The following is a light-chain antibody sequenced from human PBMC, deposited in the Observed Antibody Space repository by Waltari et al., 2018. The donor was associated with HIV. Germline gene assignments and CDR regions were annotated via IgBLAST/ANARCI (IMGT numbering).Light chain of an antibody. CDR3: TSYTSSSPCV. Sequence: QSALTQPASVSGSPGQSITISCTGTSSDVGGSNYVSWYQQHPDRAPKLMIYEVSNRPSGVSNRFSGSKSGNTASLTISGLQAEDEADYYCTSYTSSSPCVFGTGTKVTVL. V-gene: IGLV2-14*01. J-gene: IGLJ1*01. CDR2: EVS. CDR1: SSDVGGSNY.